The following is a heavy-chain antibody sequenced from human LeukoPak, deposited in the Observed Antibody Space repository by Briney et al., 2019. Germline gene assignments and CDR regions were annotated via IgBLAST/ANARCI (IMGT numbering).Heavy chain of an antibody. V-gene: IGHV3-74*01. CDR1: GFTFSSYW. Sequence: PGGSLRLSCAASGFTFSSYWIHWVRQAPGKGLVWVSRINSDGSSTTYADSVKGRFTISRDNAKNTLYLQMNSLRAEDTAVYYCAALDHGHDYWGQGTLVTVSS. J-gene: IGHJ4*02. CDR2: INSDGSST. CDR3: AALDHGHDY.